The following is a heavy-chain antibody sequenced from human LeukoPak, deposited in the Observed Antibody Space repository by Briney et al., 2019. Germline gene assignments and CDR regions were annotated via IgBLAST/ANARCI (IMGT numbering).Heavy chain of an antibody. CDR3: ARELPIAAAGTSIDY. V-gene: IGHV4-38-2*02. CDR2: IYHSGST. Sequence: SETLSLTCTVSGYSISSGYYWGWIRQPPGKGLEWIGSIYHSGSTYYNPSLKSRVTISVDTSKNQFSLKLSSVTAADTAVYYCARELPIAAAGTSIDYWGQGTLVTVSS. D-gene: IGHD6-13*01. J-gene: IGHJ4*02. CDR1: GYSISSGYY.